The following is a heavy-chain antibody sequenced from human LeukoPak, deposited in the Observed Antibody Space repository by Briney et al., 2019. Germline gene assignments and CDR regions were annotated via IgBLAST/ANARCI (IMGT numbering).Heavy chain of an antibody. V-gene: IGHV1-69*04. CDR3: ARGRGELPGYFDY. D-gene: IGHD1-26*01. Sequence: SAKVSCKASGGTFSSYAISWVRQAPGQGLEWMGRIIPILGIANYAQKFQGRVTITADKSTSTAYMELSSLRSEDTAVYYCARGRGELPGYFDYWGQGTLVTVSS. CDR2: IIPILGIA. J-gene: IGHJ4*02. CDR1: GGTFSSYA.